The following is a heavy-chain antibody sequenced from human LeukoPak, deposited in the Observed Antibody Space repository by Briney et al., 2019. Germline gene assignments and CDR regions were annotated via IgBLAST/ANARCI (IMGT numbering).Heavy chain of an antibody. CDR3: ATRKLGNDY. Sequence: PSETLSLTCAVYGGSFSSYYWSWIRQPPGKGLEWIGEINHGGSTNYNPPLKSRVTISVDTSKNQFSLKLSSVTAADTAVYYCATRKLGNDYWGQGTLVTVSS. CDR2: INHGGST. V-gene: IGHV4-34*01. J-gene: IGHJ4*02. D-gene: IGHD7-27*01. CDR1: GGSFSSYY.